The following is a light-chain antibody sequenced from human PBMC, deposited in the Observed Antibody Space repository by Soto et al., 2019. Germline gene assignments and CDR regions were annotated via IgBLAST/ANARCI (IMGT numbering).Light chain of an antibody. CDR3: QQYNSYSWT. Sequence: DIQMTQSTSSLSASVGDRVTITCRASQSISSYLNWYQQKPGKAPKLLIYAASSLQSGVPSRFSGSGSGTEFTLTISSLQPDDFATYYCQQYNSYSWTFGQGTNVDIK. CDR1: QSISSY. J-gene: IGKJ1*01. CDR2: AAS. V-gene: IGKV1-39*01.